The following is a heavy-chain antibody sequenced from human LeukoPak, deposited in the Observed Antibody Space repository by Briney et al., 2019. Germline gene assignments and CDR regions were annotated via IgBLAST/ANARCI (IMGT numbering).Heavy chain of an antibody. D-gene: IGHD3-9*01. CDR2: IKQDGSEK. CDR1: GFTFSSYW. CDR3: ARELLRYCDWLTDAFDI. V-gene: IGHV3-7*01. Sequence: PGGSLRLSCAASGFTFSSYWMSWVRQAPGKGLEWVANIKQDGSEKYYVDSVKGRFTISRDNAKNSLYLQMNSLRAEDTAVYYCARELLRYCDWLTDAFDIWGQGTMVTVSS. J-gene: IGHJ3*02.